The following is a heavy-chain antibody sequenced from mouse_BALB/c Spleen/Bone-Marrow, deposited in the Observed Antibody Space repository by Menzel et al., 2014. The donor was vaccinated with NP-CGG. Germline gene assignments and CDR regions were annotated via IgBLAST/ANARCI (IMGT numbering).Heavy chain of an antibody. Sequence: QVQLKQSGAELVRPGSSVKIFCKASGYAFSNYWVNWVKPRPGQGLEGIGQIYPGDTDIHYNGKFKGKATLTAGKSSSTAYMQLSSLTSEDSAVYYCASRGDYSYAMDYWGRGTSVTVSS. V-gene: IGHV1-80*01. CDR1: GYAFSNYW. CDR2: IYPGDTDI. J-gene: IGHJ4*01. CDR3: ASRGDYSYAMDY. D-gene: IGHD1-1*01.